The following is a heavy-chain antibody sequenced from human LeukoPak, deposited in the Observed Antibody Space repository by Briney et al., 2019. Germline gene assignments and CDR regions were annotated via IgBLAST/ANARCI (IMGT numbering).Heavy chain of an antibody. CDR1: GYTFTNYA. Sequence: GASVKDSCKASGYTFTNYAMNWVREAPGQGLEWMGWIHPSTGNPTYAQGFTGRFVFSLDTSVSTTYLQIISLKAEDTAVYYCARVDNWNALEYWGQGTLVTVSS. D-gene: IGHD1-20*01. J-gene: IGHJ4*02. CDR3: ARVDNWNALEY. CDR2: IHPSTGNP. V-gene: IGHV7-4-1*02.